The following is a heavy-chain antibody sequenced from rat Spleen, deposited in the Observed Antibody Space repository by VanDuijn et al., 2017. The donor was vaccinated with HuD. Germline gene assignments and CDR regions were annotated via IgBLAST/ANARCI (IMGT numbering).Heavy chain of an antibody. CDR2: ISPSGGST. V-gene: IGHV5-19*01. D-gene: IGHD1-11*01. CDR3: ATGGYGTNYFDY. CDR1: GFTFSNYG. J-gene: IGHJ2*01. Sequence: EVQLVESGGGLVQPGRSLKLSCAASGFTFSNYGMHWIRQAPTKGLEWVASISPSGGSTYYRDSVKGRFTISRDNAKSTLYLQMDSLRSEDTATYYCATGGYGTNYFDYWGQGVMVTVSS.